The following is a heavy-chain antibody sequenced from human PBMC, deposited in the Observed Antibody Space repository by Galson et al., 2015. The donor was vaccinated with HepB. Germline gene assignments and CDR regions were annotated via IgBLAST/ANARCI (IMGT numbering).Heavy chain of an antibody. D-gene: IGHD2-15*01. V-gene: IGHV5-51*01. J-gene: IGHJ4*02. CDR1: GYSFTNYW. Sequence: QSGAEVKKPGESLKISCKGSGYSFTNYWIGWVRQMPGKGLEWMGIIYPGDSDTRYSPSFQGQVTISADKSISTAYLQWSSLKASDTAMYYCARQVSPEYCSGGSCYSYYFDYWGQGTLVTVSS. CDR3: ARQVSPEYCSGGSCYSYYFDY. CDR2: IYPGDSDT.